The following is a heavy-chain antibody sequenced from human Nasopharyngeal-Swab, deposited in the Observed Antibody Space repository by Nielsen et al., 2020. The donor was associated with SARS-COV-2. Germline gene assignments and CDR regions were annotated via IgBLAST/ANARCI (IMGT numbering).Heavy chain of an antibody. D-gene: IGHD5-12*01. CDR3: AREVPYSGHDDAFDI. CDR1: GFGFSNYE. J-gene: IGHJ3*02. V-gene: IGHV3-48*03. CDR2: ISTTTATI. Sequence: GESLKISCAASGFGFSNYEMNWVRQAPGKGLEWISYISTTTATIYYADSVKGRFTISRDNAKNSLYLQMNSLRAEDTAVYYCAREVPYSGHDDAFDIWGQGTMVTVS.